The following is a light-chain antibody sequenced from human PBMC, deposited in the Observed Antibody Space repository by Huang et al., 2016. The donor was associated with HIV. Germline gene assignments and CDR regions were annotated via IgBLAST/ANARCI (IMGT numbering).Light chain of an antibody. V-gene: IGKV3-11*01. Sequence: EIVLTQSPATLSFFPGQRVSLSCRASQNINTHLAWYQQRPGQPPRLRIYDASSRVPGGAARFSGSGSGTDFTLTISSLESEDFATYYCQQRVNGLTFGGGTKV. CDR1: QNINTH. CDR3: QQRVNGLT. CDR2: DAS. J-gene: IGKJ4*01.